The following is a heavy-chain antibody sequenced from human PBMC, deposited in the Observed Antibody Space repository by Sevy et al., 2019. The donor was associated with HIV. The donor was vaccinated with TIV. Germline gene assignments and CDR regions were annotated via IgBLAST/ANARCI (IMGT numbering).Heavy chain of an antibody. J-gene: IGHJ4*02. D-gene: IGHD6-19*01. V-gene: IGHV3-48*03. CDR1: GFTFSSYE. CDR2: ITLSGSTI. CDR3: ARDRQGITVAGTAIDY. Sequence: GGSLRLSCTASGFTFSSYEMNWVRQAPGKGLEWVSYITLSGSTIYYAHSVKGRFTISRDKAKNSLYLQMNRLRAEDTAVYYCARDRQGITVAGTAIDYWGQGTLVTVSS.